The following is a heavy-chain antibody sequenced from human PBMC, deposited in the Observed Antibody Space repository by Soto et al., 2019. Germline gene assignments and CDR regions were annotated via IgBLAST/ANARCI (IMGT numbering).Heavy chain of an antibody. V-gene: IGHV1-18*01. CDR3: ARKNYYADSGFYDY. J-gene: IGHJ4*02. CDR1: GYTFTSYG. Sequence: ASVKVSCKASGYTFTSYGISWVRQAPGQGLEWMGWISAYNGNTNYAQKLQGRVTMTTDTSTSTAYMELRSLRADDTAVYYCARKNYYADSGFYDYWGQGALVTVSS. CDR2: ISAYNGNT. D-gene: IGHD3-22*01.